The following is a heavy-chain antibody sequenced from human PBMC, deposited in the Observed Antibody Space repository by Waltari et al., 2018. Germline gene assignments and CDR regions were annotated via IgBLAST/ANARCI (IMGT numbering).Heavy chain of an antibody. Sequence: VQLVESGGGVVQPGGSLRLSCAASGFIFSNYAMHWVRQAPGKGLEWSSCIRYDGSNEYYADSVKGRFTISRDNSKNTLYLQMNSLRAEDTAVYYCAKGKIGQQLVRDFDYWGQGTLVTVSS. CDR1: GFIFSNYA. CDR3: AKGKIGQQLVRDFDY. CDR2: IRYDGSNE. V-gene: IGHV3-30*02. J-gene: IGHJ4*02. D-gene: IGHD6-13*01.